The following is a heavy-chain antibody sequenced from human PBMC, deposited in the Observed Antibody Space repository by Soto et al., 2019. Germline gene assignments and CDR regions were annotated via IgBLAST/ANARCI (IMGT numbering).Heavy chain of an antibody. D-gene: IGHD2-8*01. J-gene: IGHJ4*02. V-gene: IGHV3-21*01. CDR2: ITSESSYI. Sequence: GGSLRLSCAASGFSFSSYSIHWVRQAPGKGLEWVSSITSESSYIFYADSVKGRFTISRDNAKNSLYLQMNSLRAEDTAVYYCARGPICANGVCYEGVFDYWGQGTLVTVSS. CDR1: GFSFSSYS. CDR3: ARGPICANGVCYEGVFDY.